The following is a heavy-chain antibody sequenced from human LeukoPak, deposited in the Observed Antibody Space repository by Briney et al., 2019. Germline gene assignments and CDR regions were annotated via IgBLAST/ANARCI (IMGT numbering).Heavy chain of an antibody. CDR3: ARDGY. CDR2: ISYDGSNK. Sequence: GALRLSCAASGFTFSSYAMHWVRQAPGKGLEWVAVISYDGSNKYYADSVKGRFTISRDNAKNSLYLQMNSLRAEDTAVYYCARDGYWGQGTLVTVSS. J-gene: IGHJ4*02. V-gene: IGHV3-30*04. CDR1: GFTFSSYA.